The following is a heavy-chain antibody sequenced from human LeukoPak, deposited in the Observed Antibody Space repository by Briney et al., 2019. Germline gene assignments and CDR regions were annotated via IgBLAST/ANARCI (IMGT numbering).Heavy chain of an antibody. J-gene: IGHJ4*02. CDR2: IKEDGSEK. D-gene: IGHD1-1*01. Sequence: GGSLRLSCAASKFTFNKYWMSWVRQAPGKGLEWVADIKEDGSEKYYVDSVKGRFTISRDNAKNSLYLQMNSLRAEDTAVYYCARDKDGGRPNWMAGYFDYWGQGTLVTVSS. V-gene: IGHV3-7*01. CDR1: KFTFNKYW. CDR3: ARDKDGGRPNWMAGYFDY.